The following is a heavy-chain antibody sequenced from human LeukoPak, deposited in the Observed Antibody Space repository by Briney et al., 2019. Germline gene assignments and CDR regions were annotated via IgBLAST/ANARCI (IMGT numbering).Heavy chain of an antibody. D-gene: IGHD6-19*01. V-gene: IGHV4-59*08. CDR2: IYYSGST. CDR3: ARQLYSSGWYAFDI. Sequence: PSETLSLTCTVSGGSISSYYWSWIRQPPGKGLEWIGYIYYSGSTNYNPSLKSRVTISVDTSKNQFSLKLSSVTAADTAVYYCARQLYSSGWYAFDIWGQGTMVTVSS. J-gene: IGHJ3*02. CDR1: GGSISSYY.